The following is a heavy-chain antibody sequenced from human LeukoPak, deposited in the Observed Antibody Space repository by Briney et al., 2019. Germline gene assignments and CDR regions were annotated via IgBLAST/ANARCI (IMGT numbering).Heavy chain of an antibody. Sequence: SETLSLTCTVSGGSISSSSYYWGWIRQPPGKGLEWIGSINYSGSTYYNPSLKSRLTISVDTSKNQFSLKVSSVTATDTAVYYCARRQGMATSNDYWGQGTLVTVSS. CDR2: INYSGST. CDR3: ARRQGMATSNDY. V-gene: IGHV4-39*01. D-gene: IGHD5-24*01. J-gene: IGHJ4*02. CDR1: GGSISSSSYY.